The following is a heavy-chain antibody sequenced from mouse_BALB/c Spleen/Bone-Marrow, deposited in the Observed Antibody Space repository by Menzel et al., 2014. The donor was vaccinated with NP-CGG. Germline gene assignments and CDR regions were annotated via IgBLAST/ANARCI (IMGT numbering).Heavy chain of an antibody. CDR1: GFTFSDYG. CDR2: ISNLAYSI. CDR3: ASAVSYGNGFDY. J-gene: IGHJ2*02. D-gene: IGHD1-1*01. Sequence: EVKVVESGGGLVQPGGSRKLSCAASGFTFSDYGMAWVRQAPGKGLEWVAYISNLAYSIYYTDTVTGRFTISRENAKNTLCLGVSSLGSEDTAIYYCASAVSYGNGFDYWGQGTSLTVSS. V-gene: IGHV5-15*02.